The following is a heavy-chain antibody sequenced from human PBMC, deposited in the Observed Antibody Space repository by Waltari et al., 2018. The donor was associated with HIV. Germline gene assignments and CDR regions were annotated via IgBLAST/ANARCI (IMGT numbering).Heavy chain of an antibody. D-gene: IGHD3-16*01. J-gene: IGHJ4*01. Sequence: EVQLVESGGGLVQPGGSLRLSCAASGYTCSGHTIIWVRQAPGKGLEWLSYISSSSRTIYYADSVEGRFTVSRDNARNSAYLQMNSLKVEDTAVYYCAREFGTIDNFDYWGQGTLVSVSS. CDR3: AREFGTIDNFDY. V-gene: IGHV3-48*01. CDR2: ISSSSRTI. CDR1: GYTCSGHT.